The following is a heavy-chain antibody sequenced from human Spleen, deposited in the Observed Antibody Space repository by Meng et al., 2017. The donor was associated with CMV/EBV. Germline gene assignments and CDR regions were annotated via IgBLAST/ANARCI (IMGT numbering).Heavy chain of an antibody. Sequence: GESLKISCAASGFTFSGSAMHWVRQASGKGLEWVGRIRSKANSYATAYAASVKGRFTISRDDSKNTAYLQMNSLKTDDTAVYYCSRGDSNGPLYWGPGTLVTVSS. CDR2: IRSKANSYAT. CDR3: SRGDSNGPLY. CDR1: GFTFSGSA. D-gene: IGHD3-22*01. V-gene: IGHV3-73*01. J-gene: IGHJ4*02.